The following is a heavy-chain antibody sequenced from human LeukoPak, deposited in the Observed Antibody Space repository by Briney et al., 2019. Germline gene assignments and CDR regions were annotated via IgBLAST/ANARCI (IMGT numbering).Heavy chain of an antibody. Sequence: PSETLSLTCTVSGGSISSSSYYRGWIRQPPGKGLEWIGSIYYSGSTYYNPSLKSRVTISVDTSKNQFSLKLSSVTAADTAVYYCARSPIQAGAEYFQHWGQGTLVTVSS. V-gene: IGHV4-39*07. CDR1: GGSISSSSYY. CDR3: ARSPIQAGAEYFQH. J-gene: IGHJ1*01. CDR2: IYYSGST.